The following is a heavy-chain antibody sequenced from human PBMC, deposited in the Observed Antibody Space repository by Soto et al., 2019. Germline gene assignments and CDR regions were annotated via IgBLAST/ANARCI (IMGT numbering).Heavy chain of an antibody. Sequence: EVQLLESGGDLVQPGGSLRLSCAASGFPFSTYAMSWVRQAPGKGLEWVSIITNTGDNTHYTESVKGRFTISRDNSKNTLYLQMNSLRAEDTAVYYCAGSPEWSYALDQLVITTFGFYWGQGTLVTVSS. D-gene: IGHD3-22*01. CDR3: AGSPEWSYALDQLVITTFGFY. V-gene: IGHV3-23*01. CDR1: GFPFSTYA. CDR2: ITNTGDNT. J-gene: IGHJ4*02.